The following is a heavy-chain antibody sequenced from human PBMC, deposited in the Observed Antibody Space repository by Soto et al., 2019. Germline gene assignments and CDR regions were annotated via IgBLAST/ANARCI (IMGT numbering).Heavy chain of an antibody. D-gene: IGHD5-12*01. CDR1: GFTFTDYS. CDR3: ARDGRRCYDSDV. J-gene: IGHJ6*02. V-gene: IGHV3-48*02. Sequence: EGQLVESGGGLVQPGGSLRLSCTVSGFTFTDYSLNWVRQAPGKGLEWLSYISASRTTIYYAGSVRGRFTVSRDNAKNSLYVQMNSLRDEDTAVYYCARDGRRCYDSDVWGQGTMVTVSS. CDR2: ISASRTTI.